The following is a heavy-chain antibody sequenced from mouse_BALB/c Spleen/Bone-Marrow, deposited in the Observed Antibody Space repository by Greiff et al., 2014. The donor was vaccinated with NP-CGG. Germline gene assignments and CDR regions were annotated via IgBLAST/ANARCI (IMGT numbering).Heavy chain of an antibody. V-gene: IGHV1-20*02. D-gene: IGHD1-1*01. Sequence: EVKLMESGPELVEPGASVKISCKASGYSFTGYFMNWVMQSHGKSLEWIGRINPYNGDTFYNQKFKGKATLTVDKSSSTAHMELRSLASEDSAVYYCAREGGYYYGSSPYFDVWGAGTTVTVSS. CDR2: INPYNGDT. CDR1: GYSFTGYF. CDR3: AREGGYYYGSSPYFDV. J-gene: IGHJ1*01.